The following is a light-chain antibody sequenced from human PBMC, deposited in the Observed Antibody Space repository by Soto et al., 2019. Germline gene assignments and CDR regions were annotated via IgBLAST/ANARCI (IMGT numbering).Light chain of an antibody. CDR3: QQRRILPLT. CDR2: DGS. V-gene: IGKV3-11*01. Sequence: EIVLTQSPATLSLSPGERATLSCRASQSISSYLAWYQQKPGQAPRLLIYDGSNRATGIPARFSGSGSETDFTLTISSLEPEDFASYYCQQRRILPLTFGGGTKVEIK. J-gene: IGKJ4*01. CDR1: QSISSY.